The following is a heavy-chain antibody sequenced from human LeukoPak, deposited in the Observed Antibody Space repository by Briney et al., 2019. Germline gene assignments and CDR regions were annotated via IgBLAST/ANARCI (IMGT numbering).Heavy chain of an antibody. D-gene: IGHD3-10*01. Sequence: GGSLRLSCAASGCTFSNAWLNWVRQAPGKGLEWVGHIKSKTDGGTTDYAAPVKGRFTISRDDSKNTLFLQMNSLKTEDTAVYYCTLPWGSGSYYDYWGQGTLVTVSS. CDR3: TLPWGSGSYYDY. J-gene: IGHJ4*02. CDR2: IKSKTDGGTT. CDR1: GCTFSNAW. V-gene: IGHV3-15*01.